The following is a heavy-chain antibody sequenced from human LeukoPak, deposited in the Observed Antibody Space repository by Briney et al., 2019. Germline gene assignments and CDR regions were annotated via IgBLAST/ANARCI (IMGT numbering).Heavy chain of an antibody. CDR1: GGSISSSSYY. D-gene: IGHD6-6*01. CDR3: ARHEQLQYFDY. V-gene: IGHV4-39*01. Sequence: SETLSLTCTVSGGSISSSSYYWGWIRQPPGKGLEWIGSIYYSGSTYYNPSLKSRVTISVDTSKNQFSLKLSSVTAADTAVYYCARHEQLQYFDYWGQGTLVTVSS. J-gene: IGHJ4*02. CDR2: IYYSGST.